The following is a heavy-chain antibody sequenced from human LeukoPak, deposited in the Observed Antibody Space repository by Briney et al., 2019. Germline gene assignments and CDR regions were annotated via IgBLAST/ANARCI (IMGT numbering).Heavy chain of an antibody. CDR3: ARYDGGSGPFDY. D-gene: IGHD3-10*01. V-gene: IGHV3-48*01. J-gene: IGHJ4*02. CDR1: GFTSSSYS. CDR2: ISSSSSTI. Sequence: GGSLRLSCAASGFTSSSYSMNWVRQAPGKGLEWVSYISSSSSTIYYADSVKGRFTISRDNSKNTLYLQMNSLRAEDTAVYYCARYDGGSGPFDYWGQGTLVTVSS.